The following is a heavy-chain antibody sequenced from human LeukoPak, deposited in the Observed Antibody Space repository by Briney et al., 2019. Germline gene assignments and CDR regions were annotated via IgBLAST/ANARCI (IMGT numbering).Heavy chain of an antibody. D-gene: IGHD3-22*01. V-gene: IGHV4-39*07. CDR1: GDSISSRSYY. Sequence: SETLSLTCTVSGDSISSRSYYWGWIRQPPGKGLEWIGSIYYGGSTYYNPSLKSRVTISVDTSKKHVSLKLSSVTAADTAVYYCARVYDSSGYNDYYFDYWGQGSLVTVSS. CDR3: ARVYDSSGYNDYYFDY. CDR2: IYYGGST. J-gene: IGHJ4*02.